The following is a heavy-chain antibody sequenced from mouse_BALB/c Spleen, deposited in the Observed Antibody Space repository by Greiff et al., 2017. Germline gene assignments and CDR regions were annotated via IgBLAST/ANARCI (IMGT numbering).Heavy chain of an antibody. Sequence: QVQLQQPGSELVRPGASVKLSCKASGYTFTSYWMQWVKQRPGQGLEWIGAIYPGDGDTRYTQKFKGKATLTADKSSSTAYMQLSSLASEDSAVYYCASPQRDFAYWGQGTLVTVSA. CDR2: IYPGDGDT. CDR1: GYTFTSYW. V-gene: IGHV1-87*01. CDR3: ASPQRDFAY. J-gene: IGHJ3*01.